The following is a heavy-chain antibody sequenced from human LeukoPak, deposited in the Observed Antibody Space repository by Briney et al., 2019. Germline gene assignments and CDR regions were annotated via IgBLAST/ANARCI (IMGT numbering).Heavy chain of an antibody. D-gene: IGHD3-16*01. CDR1: GFTFSSYA. Sequence: GGSLRLSCAASGFTFSSYAMHWVRQAPGKGLEYVSAISSNGGSTYYANSVKGRFTISRDNSKNTLYLQMGSLRAEDMAVYYCAKDYVGGYYYYMDVWGKGTTVTVSS. CDR3: AKDYVGGYYYYMDV. J-gene: IGHJ6*03. CDR2: ISSNGGST. V-gene: IGHV3-64*01.